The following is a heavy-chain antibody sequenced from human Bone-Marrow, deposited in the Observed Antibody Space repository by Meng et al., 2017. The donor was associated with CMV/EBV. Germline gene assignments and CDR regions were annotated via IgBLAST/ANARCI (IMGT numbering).Heavy chain of an antibody. CDR3: VRYCSSTSCYAGDAFDI. D-gene: IGHD2-2*01. CDR2: ARNKVNSYST. CDR1: FSDHY. J-gene: IGHJ3*02. V-gene: IGHV3-72*01. Sequence: FSDHYMDWVRQAPGKGLEWVGRARNKVNSYSTEYAASVKGRFTISRDESKNSLYLQMNSLKTEDTAVYYCVRYCSSTSCYAGDAFDIWGQGTMVTVSS.